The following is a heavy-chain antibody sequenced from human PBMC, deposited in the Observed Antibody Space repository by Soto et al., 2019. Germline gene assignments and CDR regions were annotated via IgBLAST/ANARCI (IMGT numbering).Heavy chain of an antibody. CDR3: ARDLYGLKSVDR. Sequence: ASVKVSCKTSGYNFIEYALHWVRQAPGQRLKWMRWISPGNGNTKYSEKMQDRVTITRDTSASTAYMELSRLRSEDTAVYYCARDLYGLKSVDRWGQGSLVAVSS. D-gene: IGHD3-10*01. CDR2: ISPGNGNT. CDR1: GYNFIEYA. J-gene: IGHJ5*02. V-gene: IGHV1-3*01.